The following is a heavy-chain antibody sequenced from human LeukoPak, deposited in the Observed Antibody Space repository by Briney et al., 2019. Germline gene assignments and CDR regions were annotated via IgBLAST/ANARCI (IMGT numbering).Heavy chain of an antibody. Sequence: ASVKVSCTASGYTFTSYAMHWVRQPPGQRLERMGWINAGNGNTKYSQKFQDRVTITRDTTQSTAYMELSSVRSEDTAVCYCARGLTRVQGAAGHWGQGTLVPVSS. J-gene: IGHJ4*02. D-gene: IGHD3-10*01. V-gene: IGHV1-3*01. CDR3: ARGLTRVQGAAGH. CDR1: GYTFTSYA. CDR2: INAGNGNT.